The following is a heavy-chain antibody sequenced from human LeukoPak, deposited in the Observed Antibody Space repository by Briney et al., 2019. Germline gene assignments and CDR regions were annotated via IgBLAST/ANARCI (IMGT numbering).Heavy chain of an antibody. CDR3: ARASVVVAGLDH. V-gene: IGHV3-9*01. CDR1: GFTFDDYA. D-gene: IGHD2-15*01. J-gene: IGHJ4*02. CDR2: ISWNSGSI. Sequence: QPGRSLRLSCAASGFTFDDYAMHWVRQAPGKGLEWVSGISWNSGSIGYADSVKGRFTISRDNAKNSLYLQMNSLRAEDTALYYCARASVVVAGLDHRGQGTLVPVSS.